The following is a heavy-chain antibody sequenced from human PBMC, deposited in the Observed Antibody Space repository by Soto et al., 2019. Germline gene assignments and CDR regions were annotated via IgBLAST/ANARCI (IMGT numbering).Heavy chain of an antibody. D-gene: IGHD2-15*01. CDR1: GYTFSSRG. V-gene: IGHV1-18*01. J-gene: IGHJ5*01. CDR3: AREGSYGWYDC. CDR2: ISGYSGNA. Sequence: GAAVKVSCKASGYTFSSRGIIWGRQAPGQGLEWMGWISGYSGNAKYAQRFQGRVTMTTDTSTSTVYMDLRSLGPDDSAVYYCAREGSYGWYDCWGQGTLVTVSS.